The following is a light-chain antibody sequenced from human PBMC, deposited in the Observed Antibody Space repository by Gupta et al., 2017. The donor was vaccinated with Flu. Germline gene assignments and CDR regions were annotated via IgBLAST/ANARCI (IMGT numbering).Light chain of an antibody. CDR3: QQYYSPPPLT. Sequence: DIVMTQSPQSLAAYLGEQATINCKSSQSVLYSSNNMNYLARYQQKPGQPPKLLIYWASTRESGVHDRFSGSGSGTDFTLTISSLHAEDVAVYYCQQYYSPPPLTFGGGTKVEIK. V-gene: IGKV4-1*01. CDR2: WAS. CDR1: QSVLYSSNNMNY. J-gene: IGKJ4*01.